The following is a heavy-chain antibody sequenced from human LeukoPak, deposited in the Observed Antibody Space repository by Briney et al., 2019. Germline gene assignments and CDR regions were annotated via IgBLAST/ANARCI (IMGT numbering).Heavy chain of an antibody. Sequence: SETLSLTCTISGYYISSGYYWGWIRQPPGKGLEWFGSIYHSGSTYYNPSLKSRVTISLDTSENQFSLKLSSVTAADTAVYYCARDLYSSGWGYFDYWGQGTLVTVSS. CDR1: GYYISSGYY. D-gene: IGHD6-19*01. V-gene: IGHV4-38-2*02. CDR3: ARDLYSSGWGYFDY. J-gene: IGHJ4*02. CDR2: IYHSGST.